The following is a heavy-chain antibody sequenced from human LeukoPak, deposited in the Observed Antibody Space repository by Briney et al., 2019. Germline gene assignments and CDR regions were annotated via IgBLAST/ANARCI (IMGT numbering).Heavy chain of an antibody. CDR2: ISYDGSNK. CDR1: GFTFSSYA. Sequence: GGSLRLSCAASGFTFSSYAMHWVRQAPGKGLEWVAVISYDGSNKYYADSVKGRFTISRDNSKNTLYLQMNSLRAEDTAVYYCASGGRLLWGWFDPWGQGTLVTVSS. D-gene: IGHD3-3*01. CDR3: ASGGRLLWGWFDP. J-gene: IGHJ5*02. V-gene: IGHV3-30*04.